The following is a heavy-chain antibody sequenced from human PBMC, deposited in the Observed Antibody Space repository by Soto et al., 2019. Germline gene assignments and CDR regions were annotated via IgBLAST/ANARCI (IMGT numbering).Heavy chain of an antibody. D-gene: IGHD6-6*01. V-gene: IGHV2-5*02. Sequence: QITLKESGPTLVKPTQTLTLTCTFSGFSLSTSGVGVGWIRQPPGKALEWLALIYWDDDKRYSPSLKSRLTITKDTSKNPVVLTMTNKDPGETATIYCAHRPPPSSSSVGYNWFDPWGQGTLVTVSS. CDR3: AHRPPPSSSSVGYNWFDP. J-gene: IGHJ5*02. CDR2: IYWDDDK. CDR1: GFSLSTSGVG.